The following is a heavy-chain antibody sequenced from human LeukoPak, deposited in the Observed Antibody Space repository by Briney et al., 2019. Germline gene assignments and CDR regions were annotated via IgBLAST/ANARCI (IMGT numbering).Heavy chain of an antibody. V-gene: IGHV1-2*02. CDR3: ALYYYDSSGYYPFDY. CDR2: INPNSGGT. D-gene: IGHD3-22*01. Sequence: GASVKVSCKASGYTFTGYYMHWVRQAPGQGLEWMGWINPNSGGTNYAQKFQGRVTMTRDTSISTAYMELSRLRSDDTAVYYCALYYYDSSGYYPFDYCGQGTLVTVSS. J-gene: IGHJ4*02. CDR1: GYTFTGYY.